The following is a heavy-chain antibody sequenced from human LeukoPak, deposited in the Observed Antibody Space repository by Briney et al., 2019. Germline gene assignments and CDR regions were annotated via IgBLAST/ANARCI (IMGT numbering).Heavy chain of an antibody. D-gene: IGHD3-22*01. CDR2: IIPMFGTA. J-gene: IGHJ4*02. Sequence: GASVKVSCKASGGTFSNYAISWVRQAPGQGLEWMGGIIPMFGTADYAQKFQGRVTITADESTCTAYMELSSLRAADTAVYYCARDLIGSASSYSSGAWDYWGQGTLVTVSS. CDR3: ARDLIGSASSYSSGAWDY. V-gene: IGHV1-69*13. CDR1: GGTFSNYA.